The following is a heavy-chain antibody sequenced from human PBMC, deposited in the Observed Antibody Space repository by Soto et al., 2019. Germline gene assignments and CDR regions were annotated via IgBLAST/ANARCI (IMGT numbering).Heavy chain of an antibody. Sequence: QVQLVQSGDEVKKPGASVKVSCKASGYIFVNYGIAWVRQAPGQGLEWMGWISPYTGNTHSATKIQGRLTMTTDTSTSTAYMDLGSLTSDDTAVYYCVMVDNYVTPTPQDVWGQATTVTVSS. J-gene: IGHJ6*02. V-gene: IGHV1-18*01. CDR3: VMVDNYVTPTPQDV. CDR2: ISPYTGNT. D-gene: IGHD3-16*01. CDR1: GYIFVNYG.